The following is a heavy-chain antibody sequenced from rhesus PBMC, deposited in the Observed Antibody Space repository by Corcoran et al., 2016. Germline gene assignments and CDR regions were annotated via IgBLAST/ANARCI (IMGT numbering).Heavy chain of an antibody. D-gene: IGHD3-3*01. CDR3: TTGYNFWTGYSLFDY. J-gene: IGHJ4*01. CDR2: MKRKADGETA. CDR1: GFPFSHPW. V-gene: IGHV3-30*02. Sequence: EVQLVESGAGLVRPGGSLRLSCAASGFPFSHPWMSWVRQPPGKALEWVARMKRKADGETADYAAAVKGRFTISRDDSKNTLYLQMNSLKTEDAAVYYCTTGYNFWTGYSLFDYWGQGVLVTVSS.